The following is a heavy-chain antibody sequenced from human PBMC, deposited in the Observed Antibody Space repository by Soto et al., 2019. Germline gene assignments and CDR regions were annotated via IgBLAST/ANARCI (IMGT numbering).Heavy chain of an antibody. J-gene: IGHJ6*02. Sequence: PGESLKISCKGSGYSFTSYWISWVRQMPGKGLEWMGRIDPSDSYTNYSPSFQGHVTISADKSISTAYLQWSSLKASDTAMYYCASTVPSGYDRPKYYYYYGMDVWGQGTTVTVSS. V-gene: IGHV5-10-1*01. CDR1: GYSFTSYW. D-gene: IGHD5-12*01. CDR3: ASTVPSGYDRPKYYYYYGMDV. CDR2: IDPSDSYT.